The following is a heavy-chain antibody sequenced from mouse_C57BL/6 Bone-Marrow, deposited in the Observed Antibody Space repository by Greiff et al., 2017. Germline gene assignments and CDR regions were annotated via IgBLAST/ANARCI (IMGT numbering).Heavy chain of an antibody. J-gene: IGHJ4*01. CDR2: IWRGGST. Sequence: VKLMESGPGLVQPSQSLSITCTVSGFSLTSYGVHWVRQSPGKGLEWLGVIWRGGSTDYNAAFMSRLSITKDNSKSQVFFKMNSLQADDTAIYYCAKLWLRRHYAMDYWGQGTSVTVSS. D-gene: IGHD2-2*01. CDR1: GFSLTSYG. CDR3: AKLWLRRHYAMDY. V-gene: IGHV2-5*01.